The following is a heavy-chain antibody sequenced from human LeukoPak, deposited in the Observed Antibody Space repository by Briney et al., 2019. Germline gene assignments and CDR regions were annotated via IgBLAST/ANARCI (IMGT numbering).Heavy chain of an antibody. Sequence: ASVKVSCKASGYTFTSYGINWVRQATGQGLEWMGWMNPNSGNTGYAQRFQARVTMTRNTSISTAYMELSSLRSEDTAVYYCARDGQAYGSGSFWYKNYYYYMDVWGKGTTVTVSS. V-gene: IGHV1-8*01. CDR3: ARDGQAYGSGSFWYKNYYYYMDV. CDR2: MNPNSGNT. D-gene: IGHD3-10*01. CDR1: GYTFTSYG. J-gene: IGHJ6*03.